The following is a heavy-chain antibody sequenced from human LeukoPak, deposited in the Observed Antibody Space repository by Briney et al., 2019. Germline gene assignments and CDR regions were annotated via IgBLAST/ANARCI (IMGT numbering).Heavy chain of an antibody. CDR1: GFTFSSYE. CDR3: ARDSSDILTGLTPFDY. V-gene: IGHV3-48*03. D-gene: IGHD3-9*01. J-gene: IGHJ4*02. CDR2: ISSDGVTK. Sequence: PGGSLRLSCAASGFTFSSYEMNWVRQAPGKGLEWVSYISSDGVTKYYADSVKGRFTISRDSAKKSLYLQMSSLRAEDTAVYYCARDSSDILTGLTPFDYWGQGTLVTVSS.